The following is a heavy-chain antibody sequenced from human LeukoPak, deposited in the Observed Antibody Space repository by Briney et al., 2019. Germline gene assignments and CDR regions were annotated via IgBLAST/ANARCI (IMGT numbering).Heavy chain of an antibody. Sequence: SETLSLTCAVYGGSFSGYYWSWIRQPPGKGLEWIGSIYYSGSTYYNPSLKSRVTISVDTSKNQFSLKLSSVTAADTAVYYCARRSGSYYDIWGQGTLVTVPS. V-gene: IGHV4-34*01. CDR2: IYYSGST. CDR3: ARRSGSYYDI. D-gene: IGHD1-26*01. CDR1: GGSFSGYY. J-gene: IGHJ4*02.